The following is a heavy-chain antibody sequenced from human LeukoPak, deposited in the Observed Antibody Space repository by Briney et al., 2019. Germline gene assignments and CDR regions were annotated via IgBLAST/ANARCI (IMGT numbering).Heavy chain of an antibody. D-gene: IGHD3-22*01. CDR2: ITYTGNNQ. V-gene: IGHV3-30*18. Sequence: GGSLRLSCAASGFPFSSYGMHWVRQAPGKGLEWVAVITYTGNNQYYADSVKGRFTISRDDSRNNVYLQMNSLRTEDTAVYYCAKDLPMIVGWGQGTLVTVSS. J-gene: IGHJ4*02. CDR3: AKDLPMIVG. CDR1: GFPFSSYG.